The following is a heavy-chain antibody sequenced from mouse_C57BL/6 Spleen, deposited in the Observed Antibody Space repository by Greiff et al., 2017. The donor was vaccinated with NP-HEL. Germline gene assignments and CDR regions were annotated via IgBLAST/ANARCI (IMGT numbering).Heavy chain of an antibody. D-gene: IGHD2-1*01. Sequence: QVQLQQSGAELMKPGASVKLSCKATGYTFTGYWIEWVKQRPGHGLEWIGEILPGSGSTNYNEKFKGKATFTADTSSNTAYMQLSSLTTEDSAVYCCARSGGNYPYWYFDVWGTGTTVTVSS. CDR1: GYTFTGYW. V-gene: IGHV1-9*01. J-gene: IGHJ1*03. CDR2: ILPGSGST. CDR3: ARSGGNYPYWYFDV.